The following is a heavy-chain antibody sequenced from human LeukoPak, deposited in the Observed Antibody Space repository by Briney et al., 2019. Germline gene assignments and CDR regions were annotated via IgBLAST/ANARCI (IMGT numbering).Heavy chain of an antibody. CDR3: ARRYCSSTSCYTGFDY. Sequence: GESLKISCKGSGYSFTSYWIGWVRQMPGKGLEWMGIIYPGDSDTRYSPSFQGQVTISADKSISTAYLQWSSLQASDTAMYYCARRYCSSTSCYTGFDYWGQGTLVTVSS. D-gene: IGHD2-2*02. J-gene: IGHJ4*02. V-gene: IGHV5-51*01. CDR1: GYSFTSYW. CDR2: IYPGDSDT.